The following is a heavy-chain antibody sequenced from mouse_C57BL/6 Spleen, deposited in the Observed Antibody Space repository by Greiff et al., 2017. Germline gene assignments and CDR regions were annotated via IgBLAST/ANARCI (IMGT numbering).Heavy chain of an antibody. CDR2: IYPGGGYT. D-gene: IGHD1-1*01. Sequence: QVQLKQSGAELVRPGTSVKMSCKASGYTFTNYWIGWAKQRPGHGLEWIGDIYPGGGYTNYNEKFKGKATLTADKSSSTAYMQFSSLTSEDSAIYYCARYITTVVATNYYAMDYWGQGTSVTVSS. V-gene: IGHV1-63*01. CDR3: ARYITTVVATNYYAMDY. J-gene: IGHJ4*01. CDR1: GYTFTNYW.